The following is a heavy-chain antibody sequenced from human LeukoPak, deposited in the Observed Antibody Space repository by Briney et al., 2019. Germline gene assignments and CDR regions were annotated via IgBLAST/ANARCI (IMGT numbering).Heavy chain of an antibody. J-gene: IGHJ3*02. CDR3: ARDSTDYDFWSGYSGHDAFDI. D-gene: IGHD3-3*01. CDR2: IYYSGST. V-gene: IGHV4-39*07. CDR1: GGSISSSSYY. Sequence: SETLSLTCTVSGGSISSSSYYWGWIRQPPGKGLEWIGSIYYSGSTYYNPSLKSRVTISVDTSKNQFSLKLSSVTAADTAVYYCARDSTDYDFWSGYSGHDAFDIWGQGTVVTVSS.